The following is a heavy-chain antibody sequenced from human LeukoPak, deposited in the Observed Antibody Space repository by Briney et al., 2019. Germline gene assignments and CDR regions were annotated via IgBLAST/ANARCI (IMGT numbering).Heavy chain of an antibody. CDR3: AKAQGGL. CDR2: ISGSGEDT. CDR1: GFSFSIYA. J-gene: IGHJ4*02. D-gene: IGHD2-15*01. Sequence: PGGSLRLSCVASGFSFSIYAMIWFRQAPGKGLEWVSSISGSGEDTHFADSVKGRFTVSRDNSRNTLFLQMDSLRVEDTAVYHCAKAQGGLWGQGTLVTVSS. V-gene: IGHV3-23*01.